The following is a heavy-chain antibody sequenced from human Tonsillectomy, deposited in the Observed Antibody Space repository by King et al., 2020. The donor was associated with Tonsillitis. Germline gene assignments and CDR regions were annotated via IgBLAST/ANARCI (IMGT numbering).Heavy chain of an antibody. Sequence: QVQLVDSGGGLVKPGGSLRLSCAASGFTFSDYYMSWIRQAPGKGLEWVSYISSSSSYTNYTDSVKGRFTISRDNAKNSLYLQMNSLRAEDTAVYYCARDRWVAGTVDYWGQGTLVTVSS. CDR2: ISSSSSYT. CDR1: GFTFSDYY. D-gene: IGHD6-19*01. CDR3: ARDRWVAGTVDY. V-gene: IGHV3-11*05. J-gene: IGHJ4*02.